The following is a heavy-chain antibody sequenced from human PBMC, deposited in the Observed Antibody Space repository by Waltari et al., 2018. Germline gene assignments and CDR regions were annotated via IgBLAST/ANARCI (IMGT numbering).Heavy chain of an antibody. Sequence: EVQLLESGGGLVQPGGSLRLSCVVSGFPLRSYAMSWVRQAPGKGLGWVSAISHSDFSTWYPDSVKGRFTISRDNSKNTVYLQMNSLRAEDTALYYCARDRAYATDTFDIWGQGTMVTVSS. J-gene: IGHJ3*02. CDR1: GFPLRSYA. CDR3: ARDRAYATDTFDI. D-gene: IGHD2-2*01. CDR2: ISHSDFST. V-gene: IGHV3-23*01.